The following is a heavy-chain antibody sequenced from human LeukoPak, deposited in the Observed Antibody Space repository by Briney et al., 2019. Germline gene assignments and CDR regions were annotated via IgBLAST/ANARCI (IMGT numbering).Heavy chain of an antibody. V-gene: IGHV3-48*01. CDR2: ICIRSSAT. D-gene: IGHD5-18*01. Sequence: GGSLRLSCAASVFTFSSYSMNCVREAPGKGLERVLYICIRSSATYYADSVKGRFTISRDNTKNSLYLQMNSLRAEDTAVYYCARSDLTAMAPESLDYWGKGTLVTVSS. CDR1: VFTFSSYS. CDR3: ARSDLTAMAPESLDY. J-gene: IGHJ4*02.